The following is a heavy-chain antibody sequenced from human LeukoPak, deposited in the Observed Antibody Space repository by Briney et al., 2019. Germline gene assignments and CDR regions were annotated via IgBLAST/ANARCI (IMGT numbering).Heavy chain of an antibody. D-gene: IGHD3-22*01. CDR1: GFTFSSYS. Sequence: GGSLRLSCAASGFTFSSYSMNWVRQAPGKGLEWVSSISSSSSYIYYADSVKGRFTISRDNAKNSLYLQMNSLRAEDTAVYYCARVPPGYYYDSSGYWGQGTLVTVSS. V-gene: IGHV3-21*01. CDR3: ARVPPGYYYDSSGY. J-gene: IGHJ4*02. CDR2: ISSSSSYI.